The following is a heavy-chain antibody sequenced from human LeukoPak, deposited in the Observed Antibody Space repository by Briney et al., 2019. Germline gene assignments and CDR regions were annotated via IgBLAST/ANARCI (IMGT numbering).Heavy chain of an antibody. V-gene: IGHV4-34*01. CDR3: ASLGSYYYDSSGSIRPDY. J-gene: IGHJ4*02. Sequence: SETLSLTCAVYGGSFSGYYWSWIRQPPGKGLEWIGEINHSGSTNYNPSLKSRVTISVDTSKNQFSLKLSSVTAADTAVYYCASLGSYYYDSSGSIRPDYWGQGTLVTVSP. CDR1: GGSFSGYY. CDR2: INHSGST. D-gene: IGHD3-22*01.